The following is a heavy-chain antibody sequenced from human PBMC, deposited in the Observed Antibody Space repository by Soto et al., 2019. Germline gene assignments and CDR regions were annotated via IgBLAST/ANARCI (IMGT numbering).Heavy chain of an antibody. J-gene: IGHJ4*02. CDR3: AQRPAYYISTGYYPFDY. CDR2: IYWDDGK. CDR1: GFSLSTSGVG. V-gene: IGHV2-5*02. Sequence: QITLKESGPTLVKPTQTLTLTCTFSGFSLSTSGVGVAWIRQPPGKALEWLALIYWDDGKRYSPSLKTRLNITQDTSKTQVVRTLTNVDPVDTATYYCAQRPAYYISTGYYPFDYWGQGSLVTVS. D-gene: IGHD3-9*01.